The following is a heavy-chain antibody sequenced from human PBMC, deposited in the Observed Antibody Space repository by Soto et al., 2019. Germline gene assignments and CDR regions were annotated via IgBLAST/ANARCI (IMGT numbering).Heavy chain of an antibody. CDR2: IDPSDSYT. D-gene: IGHD2-2*01. V-gene: IGHV5-10-1*01. Sequence: GESLKISCKGSGYSFTSYWISWVRQMPGKGLEWMGRIDPSDSYTNYSPSFQGHVTISADKSISTAYLQWSSLKASDTAMYYCARQVFCSSTSCYAGNYYYYGMDVWGQGTTVTVSS. CDR1: GYSFTSYW. J-gene: IGHJ6*02. CDR3: ARQVFCSSTSCYAGNYYYYGMDV.